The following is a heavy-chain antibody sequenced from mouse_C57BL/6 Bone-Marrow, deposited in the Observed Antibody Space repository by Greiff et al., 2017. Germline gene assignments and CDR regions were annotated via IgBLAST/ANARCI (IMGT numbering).Heavy chain of an antibody. V-gene: IGHV1-64*01. Sequence: QVQLQQPGAELVKPGASVKLSCKASGYTFTSYWMHWVKQRPGQGLEWIGMIHPNSGSTNYNEKFKSKATLTVDKSSSTAYMQLSSLTSEDSAVYYCARSPITTVEGDYWGQGTTLTVSS. J-gene: IGHJ2*01. CDR2: IHPNSGST. CDR1: GYTFTSYW. D-gene: IGHD1-1*01. CDR3: ARSPITTVEGDY.